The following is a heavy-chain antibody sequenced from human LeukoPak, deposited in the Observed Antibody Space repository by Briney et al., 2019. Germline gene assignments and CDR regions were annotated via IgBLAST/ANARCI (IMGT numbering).Heavy chain of an antibody. CDR3: ARDWPRYYDILTGPPSWFDP. V-gene: IGHV7-4-1*02. J-gene: IGHJ5*02. D-gene: IGHD3-9*01. Sequence: ASVKVSCEASGYTFTSYAMNWVRQAPGQGLEWMGWINTNTGNPTYAQGFTGRFVFSLDTSVSTAYLQISSLKAEDTAVYYCARDWPRYYDILTGPPSWFDPWGQGTLVTVSS. CDR2: INTNTGNP. CDR1: GYTFTSYA.